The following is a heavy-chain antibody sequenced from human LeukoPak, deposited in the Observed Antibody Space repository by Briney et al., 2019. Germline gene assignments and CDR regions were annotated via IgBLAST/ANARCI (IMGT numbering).Heavy chain of an antibody. Sequence: ASVKVSCKASGYTFTGYYMHWVRQAPGQGLEWMGWINPNSGGTNFAQKFQDRVTMTGDTSISTAHMELSRLRSDDTAVYYCARGAFSSSSGYKYYYMDVWGKGTTVTVSS. V-gene: IGHV1-2*02. CDR3: ARGAFSSSSGYKYYYMDV. D-gene: IGHD6-6*01. CDR2: INPNSGGT. CDR1: GYTFTGYY. J-gene: IGHJ6*03.